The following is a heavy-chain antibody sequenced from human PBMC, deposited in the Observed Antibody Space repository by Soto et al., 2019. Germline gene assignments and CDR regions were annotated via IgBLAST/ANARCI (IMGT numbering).Heavy chain of an antibody. D-gene: IGHD6-19*01. J-gene: IGHJ4*02. CDR1: GGSISSGGYY. CDR3: ARLAVAGIGHFDY. Sequence: PSETLSLTCTVSGGSISSGGYYWSWIRQHPGRGLEWIGYIYYSGSTYYNPSLKSRVTISVDTSKNQFSLKLSSVTAADTAVYYCARLAVAGIGHFDYWGQGTLVTVSS. V-gene: IGHV4-31*03. CDR2: IYYSGST.